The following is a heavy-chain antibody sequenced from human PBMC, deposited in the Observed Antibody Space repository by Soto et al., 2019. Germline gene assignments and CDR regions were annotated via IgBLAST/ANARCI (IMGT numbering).Heavy chain of an antibody. CDR2: INPGGGAT. V-gene: IGHV1-46*01. J-gene: IGHJ3*02. CDR3: ARFSPLGYCSGGSCTNDAFDI. Sequence: GASVKVSCKASGYIFTNYYIYWVRQAPGQGLEYIGIINPGGGATDYAQKFQGRVTMTRDTSTSTVYMELSSLRYEDTAVYFCARFSPLGYCSGGSCTNDAFDIWGQGTMVTVSS. D-gene: IGHD2-15*01. CDR1: GYIFTNYY.